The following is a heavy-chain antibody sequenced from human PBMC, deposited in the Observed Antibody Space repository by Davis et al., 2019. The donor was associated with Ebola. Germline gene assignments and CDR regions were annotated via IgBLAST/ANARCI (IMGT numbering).Heavy chain of an antibody. J-gene: IGHJ4*02. Sequence: PGGSLRLSCAASGFTFSSYGMHWVRQAPGKGLEWVAVISYDGSNKYYADSVKGRFTISRDNSKNTLYLQMNSLRAEDTAVYYCAKGDIVVVPAAKIDYWGQGTLVTVSS. V-gene: IGHV3-30*18. CDR3: AKGDIVVVPAAKIDY. D-gene: IGHD2-2*01. CDR2: ISYDGSNK. CDR1: GFTFSSYG.